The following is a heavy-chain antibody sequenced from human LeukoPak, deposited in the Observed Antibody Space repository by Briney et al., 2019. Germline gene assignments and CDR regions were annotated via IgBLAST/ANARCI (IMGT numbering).Heavy chain of an antibody. CDR3: ARRRRNHGLAAYYFDY. CDR1: GGSFSGYY. V-gene: IGHV4-34*01. CDR2: INHSGST. J-gene: IGHJ4*02. D-gene: IGHD1-14*01. Sequence: SETLSLTCAVYGGSFSGYYWSWIRQPPGKGLEWIGEINHSGSTNYNPSLKSRVTISVDTSKNQFSLKLSSVTAADTAVYYCARRRRNHGLAAYYFDYWGQGTLVTVSS.